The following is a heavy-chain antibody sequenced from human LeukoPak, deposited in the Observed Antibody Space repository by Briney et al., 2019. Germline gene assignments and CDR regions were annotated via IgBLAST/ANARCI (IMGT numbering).Heavy chain of an antibody. CDR2: IYPDDSDT. D-gene: IGHD3-9*01. Sequence: GESLKISCKGSGYSFTGYWIGWVRQMPGKGLEWVGIIYPDDSDTRYNSSFQGQVTISADKSISTVYLQWSSLKASDTAMYYCARRGGYEILTGSDQYDYWGRGPWSPSPQ. J-gene: IGHJ4*02. CDR1: GYSFTGYW. CDR3: ARRGGYEILTGSDQYDY. V-gene: IGHV5-51*01.